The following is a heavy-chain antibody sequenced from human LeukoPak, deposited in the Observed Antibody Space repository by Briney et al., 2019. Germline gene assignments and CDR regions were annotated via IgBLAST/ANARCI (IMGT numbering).Heavy chain of an antibody. CDR2: IGGSGGST. CDR1: GFTFSSYA. V-gene: IGHV3-23*01. J-gene: IGHJ4*02. D-gene: IGHD3-10*01. CDR3: ATGGRYYNDY. Sequence: GGSLRLSCAASGFTFSSYAMTWVRQAPGKGLEWVSSIGGSGGSTFYADSVKGRFTISRDNSKSMLYLQMNSLRAEDTAVYYCATGGRYYNDYWGQGTLVTVSS.